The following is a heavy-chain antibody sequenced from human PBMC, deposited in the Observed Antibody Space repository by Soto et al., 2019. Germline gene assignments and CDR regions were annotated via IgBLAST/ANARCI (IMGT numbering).Heavy chain of an antibody. V-gene: IGHV1-3*01. CDR3: ARSIPSGCFDY. J-gene: IGHJ4*02. CDR1: GYTFTSYA. D-gene: IGHD5-12*01. CDR2: INAGNGYT. Sequence: GASVKVCCKASGYTFTSYAMHWVRQAPGQRLEWMGWINAGNGYTKYSQKFQGRVTITRDTSASTAYMELSSLTSEDTAVYYCARSIPSGCFDYWGQGTLVTVSS.